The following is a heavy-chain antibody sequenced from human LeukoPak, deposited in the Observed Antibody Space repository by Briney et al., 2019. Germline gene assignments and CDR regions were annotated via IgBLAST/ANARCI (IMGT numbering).Heavy chain of an antibody. CDR2: IYYSGST. CDR1: GGSISSGGYY. D-gene: IGHD1-26*01. Sequence: SQTLSLTCTVSGGSISSGGYYWSWIRQHPGKGLEWIGYIYYSGSTYYNPSLKSRVSISVDTSKNQFSLKLSSVTAADTAVYYCARLQEHPRYYFDYWGQGTLVTVSS. CDR3: ARLQEHPRYYFDY. J-gene: IGHJ4*02. V-gene: IGHV4-31*03.